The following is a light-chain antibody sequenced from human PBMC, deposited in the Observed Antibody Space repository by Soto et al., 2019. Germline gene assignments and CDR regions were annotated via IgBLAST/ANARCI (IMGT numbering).Light chain of an antibody. CDR1: SGHSSYS. CDR3: ETWDSKIRV. V-gene: IGLV4-60*03. J-gene: IGLJ3*02. CDR2: LEGSGSY. Sequence: QLVLTHSYSASASLGSSVKLTCTLSSGHSSYSIAWHQQQPGEAPRFLMTLEGSGSYNMGSGVPDRFSGPSSGAHRYLSISNLHSEDEADYYCETWDSKIRVFGGGTKLTLL.